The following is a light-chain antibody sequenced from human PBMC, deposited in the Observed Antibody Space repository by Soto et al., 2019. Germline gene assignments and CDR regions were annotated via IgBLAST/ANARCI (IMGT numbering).Light chain of an antibody. CDR1: SSDVGSYNR. J-gene: IGLJ1*01. CDR3: NSYTGSSTYV. Sequence: QSALTQPPSVSGSPGQSVAISCTGTSSDVGSYNRVSWYQQPPGAAPKLMIYEVSNRPSGVPDRFSGSKSGNTASLTISGLQAEDEADYSCNSYTGSSTYVFGTGTKVTAL. CDR2: EVS. V-gene: IGLV2-18*02.